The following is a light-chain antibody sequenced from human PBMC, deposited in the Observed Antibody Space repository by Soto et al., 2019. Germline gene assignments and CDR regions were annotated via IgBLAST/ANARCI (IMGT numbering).Light chain of an antibody. Sequence: EIVMTQSPATLSVSPGERATLSCRASQSVGSNLAWYQQRPGQAPRLLIYGASTRATGVPARFSGSGSGTECTLTISSRQSEDFGIYFCQQYNNWPPDRTFGQGTKVEIK. J-gene: IGKJ1*01. CDR2: GAS. CDR3: QQYNNWPPDRT. CDR1: QSVGSN. V-gene: IGKV3-15*01.